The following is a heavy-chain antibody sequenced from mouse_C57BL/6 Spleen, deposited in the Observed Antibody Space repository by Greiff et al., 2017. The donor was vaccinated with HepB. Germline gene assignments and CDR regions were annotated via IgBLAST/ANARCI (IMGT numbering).Heavy chain of an antibody. D-gene: IGHD1-1*01. V-gene: IGHV5-17*01. CDR1: GFTFSDYG. CDR2: ISSGSSTI. CDR3: ARCLTITTVLDY. Sequence: EVKVVESGGGLVKPGGSLKLSCAASGFTFSDYGMHWVRQAPEKGLEWVAYISSGSSTIYYADTVKGRFTISRDNAKNTLFLQMPRLSAEDTAMYDCARCLTITTVLDYWGQGTTLTVSS. J-gene: IGHJ2*01.